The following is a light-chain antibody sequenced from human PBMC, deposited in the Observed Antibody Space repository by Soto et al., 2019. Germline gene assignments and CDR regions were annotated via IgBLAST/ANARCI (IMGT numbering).Light chain of an antibody. J-gene: IGKJ1*01. V-gene: IGKV1-5*03. CDR1: QSISSW. CDR2: KAY. CDR3: QQYNSYPWT. Sequence: DIQMTQSPSTLSASVGDRVTITCRTSQSISSWLAWYQQKPGKAPKLLISKAYSLESGVPSRFSGSGSGTEFTLTISSLQPDDFATYYCQQYNSYPWTLGQGTKVEIK.